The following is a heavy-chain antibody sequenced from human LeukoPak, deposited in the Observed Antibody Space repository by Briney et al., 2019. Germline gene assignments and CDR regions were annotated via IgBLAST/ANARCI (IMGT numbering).Heavy chain of an antibody. CDR1: GFTFSNYA. V-gene: IGHV3-23*01. Sequence: PGGSLRLSCAASGFTFSNYAMSWVRQAPGKGLEWVSAIGSGGSTYYADSVKGRFTISRDNSKNTLYLQMNSLRAEDTAVYYCAKGHSSAWYFFDYWGQGTLVTVSS. D-gene: IGHD6-19*01. CDR3: AKGHSSAWYFFDY. J-gene: IGHJ4*02. CDR2: IGSGGST.